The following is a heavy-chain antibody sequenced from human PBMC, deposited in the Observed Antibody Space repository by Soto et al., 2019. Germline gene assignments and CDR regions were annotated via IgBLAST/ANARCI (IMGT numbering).Heavy chain of an antibody. CDR3: ARGVTVFGLVSRFWFDP. Sequence: PSETLSLTCTVSGGSISSGDYSWSWARQSLGKGLEWIGHIYNSGITYYNPSLKSRVVISIDTSRNQFSLRLNSLTAADRAVYFCARGVTVFGLVSRFWFDPWGQGTVVTVSS. CDR1: GGSISSGDYS. CDR2: IYNSGIT. D-gene: IGHD3-3*01. J-gene: IGHJ5*02. V-gene: IGHV4-30-4*01.